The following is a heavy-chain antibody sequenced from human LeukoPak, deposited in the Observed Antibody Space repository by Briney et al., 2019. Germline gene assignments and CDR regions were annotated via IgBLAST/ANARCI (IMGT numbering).Heavy chain of an antibody. J-gene: IGHJ6*03. Sequence: GGSLRLSCAASGFIFSNYGMHWVRQTPAKGLEWVAFIRNDGSMKYYADSVKGRFTISRDNSKNTLYLQMNNLRTEDMAVYYCARVRSGSSGGWYSTYYYYYCKDVWGKGTTVTISS. CDR2: IRNDGSMK. CDR3: ARVRSGSSGGWYSTYYYYYCKDV. D-gene: IGHD6-19*01. V-gene: IGHV3-30*02. CDR1: GFIFSNYG.